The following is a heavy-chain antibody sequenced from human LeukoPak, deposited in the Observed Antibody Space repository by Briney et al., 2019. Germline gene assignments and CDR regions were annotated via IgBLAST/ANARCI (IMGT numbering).Heavy chain of an antibody. CDR1: GFPFSSYW. D-gene: IGHD3-22*01. CDR2: INSDGSST. Sequence: PGGSLRLSCAASGFPFSSYWMHWVRQAPGKGLVWVSRINSDGSSTTHADSVKGRFTISRDNAKNTLYLQMNSLRAEDTAVYYCARVSGTDSTGYVEIDFWGQGTLVTVSS. CDR3: ARVSGTDSTGYVEIDF. V-gene: IGHV3-74*01. J-gene: IGHJ4*02.